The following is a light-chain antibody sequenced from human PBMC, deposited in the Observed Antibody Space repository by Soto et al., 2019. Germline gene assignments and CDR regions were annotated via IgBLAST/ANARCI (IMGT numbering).Light chain of an antibody. CDR2: LNSDGRH. V-gene: IGLV4-69*01. CDR1: SGHSSYA. CDR3: QTWGTGIQV. Sequence: QLVLTQSPSASASLGASVKLTCTLSSGHSSYAIAWHQQQPEKGPRYLMKLNSDGRHSKGDGIPDRFSGSSSGAERYLTISCLQSEDEADYYCQTWGTGIQVFGGGTKLTVL. J-gene: IGLJ2*01.